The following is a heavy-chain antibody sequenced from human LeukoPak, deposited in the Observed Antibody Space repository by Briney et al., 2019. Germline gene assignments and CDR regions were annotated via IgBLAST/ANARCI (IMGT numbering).Heavy chain of an antibody. V-gene: IGHV3-21*01. CDR2: ISSSSSYI. CDR1: GFTFSSYS. J-gene: IGHJ2*01. D-gene: IGHD2-2*01. Sequence: GGSLRLSCAASGFTFSSYSMNWVRQAPGKGLEWVSSISSSSSYIYYADSVKGRFTISRDNAKNSLYLQMNSLRAEDTAVYYCARSQLLNWYFDLWGRGTLVTVSS. CDR3: ARSQLLNWYFDL.